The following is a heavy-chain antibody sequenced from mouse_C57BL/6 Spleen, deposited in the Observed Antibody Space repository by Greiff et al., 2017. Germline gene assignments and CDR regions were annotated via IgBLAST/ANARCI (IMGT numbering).Heavy chain of an antibody. Sequence: EVNVVESGGGLVKPGGSLNLSCAASGFTFSDYGMHWVRQAPEKGLEWVAYISSGSSTIYYADTVKGRFTISRYNAKQILFLQRTSLRSEATAMYYCARPFYDYDAYAMDYWGQGTSVTVSS. CDR2: ISSGSSTI. V-gene: IGHV5-17*01. D-gene: IGHD2-4*01. CDR1: GFTFSDYG. CDR3: ARPFYDYDAYAMDY. J-gene: IGHJ4*01.